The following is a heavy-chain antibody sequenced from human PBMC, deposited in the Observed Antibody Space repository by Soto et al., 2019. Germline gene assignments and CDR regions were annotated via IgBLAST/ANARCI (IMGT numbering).Heavy chain of an antibody. CDR3: ARAEATTRHARLDY. CDR2: IYHSGST. J-gene: IGHJ4*02. CDR1: GYSISSGYY. D-gene: IGHD4-17*01. V-gene: IGHV4-38-2*01. Sequence: NPSETLSLTCAVSGYSISSGYYWGWIRQPPGKGLEWIGSIYHSGSTNYNPSLKSRVTISVDKSKNQFSLKLSSVTAADTAVCYCARAEATTRHARLDYWGQGTLVTVSS.